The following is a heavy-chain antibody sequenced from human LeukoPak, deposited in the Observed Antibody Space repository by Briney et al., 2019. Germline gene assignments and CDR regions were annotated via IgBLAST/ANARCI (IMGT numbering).Heavy chain of an antibody. CDR3: AKEGVVGATFDY. V-gene: IGHV3-30*02. Sequence: GGSLRLSCAASGFIFSSYGMHWVRQAPGKGLEWVAFIRYDGSNKYYADSVKGRFTISRDNSKNTLYLQMNSLRAEDTAVHYCAKEGVVGATFDYWGQGTLVTVSS. J-gene: IGHJ4*02. D-gene: IGHD1-26*01. CDR1: GFIFSSYG. CDR2: IRYDGSNK.